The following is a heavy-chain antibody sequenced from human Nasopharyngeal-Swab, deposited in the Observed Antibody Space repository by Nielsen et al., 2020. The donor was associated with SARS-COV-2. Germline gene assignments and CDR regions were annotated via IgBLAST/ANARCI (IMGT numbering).Heavy chain of an antibody. Sequence: ASVKVSCKASGYTFTGYYMHWVRQAPGQGLEWMGWINPNSGGTNYAQKFQGWVTMTRDTSISTAYMELSRLRSDDTAVYYCARGAWTVTTVGYYYYYMDVWGKGTTVTVSS. V-gene: IGHV1-2*04. J-gene: IGHJ6*03. D-gene: IGHD4-11*01. CDR1: GYTFTGYY. CDR2: INPNSGGT. CDR3: ARGAWTVTTVGYYYYYMDV.